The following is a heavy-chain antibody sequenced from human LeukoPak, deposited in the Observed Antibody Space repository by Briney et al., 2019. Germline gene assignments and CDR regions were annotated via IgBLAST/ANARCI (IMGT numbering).Heavy chain of an antibody. V-gene: IGHV1-2*04. Sequence: ASVKVSCKASGYTFTGYYMHWVRQAPGQGLEWMGWINPNSGGTNYAQKFQGWVTMTRDTSISTAYMELSRLRSDDTAVYYCARVTHPGVTKDLRHWGQGTLVTVSS. CDR3: ARVTHPGVTKDLRH. D-gene: IGHD4-17*01. CDR1: GYTFTGYY. J-gene: IGHJ4*02. CDR2: INPNSGGT.